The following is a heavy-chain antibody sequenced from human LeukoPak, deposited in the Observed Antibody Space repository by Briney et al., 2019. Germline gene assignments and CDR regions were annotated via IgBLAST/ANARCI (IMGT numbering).Heavy chain of an antibody. CDR1: GFTFSNVA. CDR2: ISGRSSSR. CDR3: ARDSVTSDY. V-gene: IGHV3-23*01. Sequence: PGGSLRLSCVGSGFTFSNVAMTWVRQTPEKGLEWVSAISGRSSSRYFADSVRGRFTISRDNSNNTLYLQMTSLRAEDTAIYFCARDSVTSDYWGQGTLVTVSS. D-gene: IGHD4-17*01. J-gene: IGHJ4*02.